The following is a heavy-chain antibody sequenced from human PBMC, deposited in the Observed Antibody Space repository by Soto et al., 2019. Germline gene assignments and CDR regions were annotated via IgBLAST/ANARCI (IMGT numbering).Heavy chain of an antibody. J-gene: IGHJ6*02. D-gene: IGHD2-21*02. CDR3: ARGGNSGPVFLDYYYYGMDV. V-gene: IGHV4-31*03. CDR2: IYYSGST. Sequence: PSETLSLTCTVSGGSISSGGYYWSWIRQHPGKGLEWIGYIYYSGSTYYNPSLKGRVTISVDTSKNQFSLKLSSVTAADTAVYYCARGGNSGPVFLDYYYYGMDVWGQGTTVTVSS. CDR1: GGSISSGGYY.